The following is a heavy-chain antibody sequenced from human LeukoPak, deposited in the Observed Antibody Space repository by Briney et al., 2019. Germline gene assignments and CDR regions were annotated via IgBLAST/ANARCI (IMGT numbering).Heavy chain of an antibody. CDR1: GFTVSSNY. CDR2: IYSGGST. J-gene: IGHJ4*02. V-gene: IGHV3-66*01. CDR3: ATSTGYSSGWYEFDY. D-gene: IGHD6-19*01. Sequence: GGSLRLSCAASGFTVSSNYMSWVRQAPGKGLEWVSVIYSGGSTYCADSVKGRFTISRDNSKNTLYLQMNSLRAEDTAVYYCATSTGYSSGWYEFDYWGQGTLVTVSS.